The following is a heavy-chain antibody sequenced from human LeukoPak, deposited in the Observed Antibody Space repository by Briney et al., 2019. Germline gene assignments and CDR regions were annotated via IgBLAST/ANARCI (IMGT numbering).Heavy chain of an antibody. J-gene: IGHJ4*02. CDR2: ISSSSSYI. V-gene: IGHV3-21*01. Sequence: GGSLRLSCAASGFTFSSYSMNWVRQAPGKGLEWVSSISSSSSYIYYADSVKGRFTISRGNAKNSLYLQMNSLRAEDTAVYYCARERLRCSSTSCYTEGYFDYWGQGTLVTVSS. CDR3: ARERLRCSSTSCYTEGYFDY. D-gene: IGHD2-2*02. CDR1: GFTFSSYS.